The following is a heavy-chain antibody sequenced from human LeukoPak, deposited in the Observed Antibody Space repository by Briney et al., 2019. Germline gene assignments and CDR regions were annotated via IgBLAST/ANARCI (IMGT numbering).Heavy chain of an antibody. CDR1: GGSISSGDYS. CDR2: IYHSGST. D-gene: IGHD3-10*01. CDR3: AVSYGSGSYDY. J-gene: IGHJ4*02. V-gene: IGHV4-30-2*01. Sequence: SETLSLTCAVSGGSISSGDYSWSWIRQPPGKGLEWIGYIYHSGSTYYNPSLKSRVTISVDRPKNQFSLKLNSVTAADTAVYFCAVSYGSGSYDYWGQGTLVTVSS.